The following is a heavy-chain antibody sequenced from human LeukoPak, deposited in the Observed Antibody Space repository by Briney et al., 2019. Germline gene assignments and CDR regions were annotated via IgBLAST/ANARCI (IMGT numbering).Heavy chain of an antibody. Sequence: NPGGSLRLSCAASGFTFSDYYMTWIRQAPGKGLEWVSYISRSGNTIYYADSLKGRFTISRDNAKTSLYLQINSLRAEDTAVYYCARGYYYDTSGYGSIFDYWGQGTLVTVSS. CDR2: ISRSGNTI. CDR1: GFTFSDYY. V-gene: IGHV3-11*01. CDR3: ARGYYYDTSGYGSIFDY. D-gene: IGHD3-22*01. J-gene: IGHJ4*02.